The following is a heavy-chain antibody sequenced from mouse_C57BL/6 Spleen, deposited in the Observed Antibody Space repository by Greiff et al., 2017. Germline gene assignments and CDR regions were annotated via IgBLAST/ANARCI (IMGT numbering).Heavy chain of an antibody. Sequence: EVQRLESGAELVRPGASVKLSCTASGFNITDDYMPWVKQRPEQGLEWIGWIDPENGDTEYASKFQGKATITADTSSNTAYLQLSSLTSEDTAVYYCTTGTGTRCGEWSQETLVTV. CDR1: GFNITDDY. J-gene: IGHJ3*02. V-gene: IGHV14-4*01. D-gene: IGHD4-1*01. CDR3: TTGTGTRCGE. CDR2: IDPENGDT.